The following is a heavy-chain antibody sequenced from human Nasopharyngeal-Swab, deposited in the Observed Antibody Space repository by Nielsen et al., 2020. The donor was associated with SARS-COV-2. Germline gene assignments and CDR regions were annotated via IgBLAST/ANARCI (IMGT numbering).Heavy chain of an antibody. Sequence: RQAPGKGLEWIGEINHSGSTNYNPSLKSRVTISVDTSKNQFSLKLSSVTAADTAVYYCARGGITMVRGVIARAQLHYYYYMDVWGKGTTVTVSS. J-gene: IGHJ6*03. V-gene: IGHV4-34*01. CDR3: ARGGITMVRGVIARAQLHYYYYMDV. D-gene: IGHD3-10*01. CDR2: INHSGST.